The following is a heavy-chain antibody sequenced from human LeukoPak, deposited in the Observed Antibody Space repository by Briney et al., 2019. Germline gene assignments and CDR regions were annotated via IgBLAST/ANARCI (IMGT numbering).Heavy chain of an antibody. Sequence: SETLSLTCAVSGYSISSGYYWGWIRQPPGKGPEWIGYMHYSGSAYYKPSLKNRLSISVDTSKNQYSLKLRSVTAADTAVYYCARIVGDTPSEYYFDCWGQGTLVTVSP. CDR2: MHYSGSA. D-gene: IGHD1-26*01. J-gene: IGHJ4*02. V-gene: IGHV4-30-4*08. CDR3: ARIVGDTPSEYYFDC. CDR1: GYSISSGYY.